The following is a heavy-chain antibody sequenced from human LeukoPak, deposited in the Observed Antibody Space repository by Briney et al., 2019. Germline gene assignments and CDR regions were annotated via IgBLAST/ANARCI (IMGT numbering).Heavy chain of an antibody. V-gene: IGHV3-9*01. J-gene: IGHJ6*03. Sequence: GRSLRLSCTASGFTFDDYAMHWVRHAPGKGLEWVSGISWNSGSIDYAGSVRGRFTISRDNAKNSLYLQMNSLRAEDTAVYYCARVGADLRNYYMDVWGKGTAVTVSS. CDR3: ARVGADLRNYYMDV. CDR2: ISWNSGSI. CDR1: GFTFDDYA.